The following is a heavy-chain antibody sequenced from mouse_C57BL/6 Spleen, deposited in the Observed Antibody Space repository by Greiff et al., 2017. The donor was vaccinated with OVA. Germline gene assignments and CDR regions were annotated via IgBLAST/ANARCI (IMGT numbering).Heavy chain of an antibody. J-gene: IGHJ1*03. Sequence: QVQLKQSGPGLVQPSQSLSITCTVSGFSLTSYGVHWVRQSPGKGLEWLGVIWSGGSTDYNAAFISRLSISKDNSKSQVFFKMHSLQANDTAIYDSARKRGYSNYGWYFDDWGTGTTVTVSS. CDR2: IWSGGST. D-gene: IGHD2-5*01. V-gene: IGHV2-2*02. CDR3: ARKRGYSNYGWYFDD. CDR1: GFSLTSYG.